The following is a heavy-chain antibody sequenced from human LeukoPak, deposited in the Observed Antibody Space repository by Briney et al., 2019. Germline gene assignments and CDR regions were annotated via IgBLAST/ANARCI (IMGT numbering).Heavy chain of an antibody. V-gene: IGHV3-33*01. CDR2: IWYDGSNK. CDR1: GFTFSSYG. CDR3: ARGVLSRQYYYDSSGYYTFDY. J-gene: IGHJ4*02. D-gene: IGHD3-22*01. Sequence: GGSLRLSCAASGFTFSSYGMHWVRQAPGKGLEWVAVIWYDGSNKYYADSVKGRFAISRDNSKNTLYLQMNSLRAEDTAVYYCARGVLSRQYYYDSSGYYTFDYWGQGTLVTVSS.